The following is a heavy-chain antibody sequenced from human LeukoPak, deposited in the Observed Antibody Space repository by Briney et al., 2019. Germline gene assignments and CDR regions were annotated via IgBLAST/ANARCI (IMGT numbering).Heavy chain of an antibody. CDR1: TFAFSSYA. CDR3: ARDLSGDGYYYGMDV. Sequence: GGSLRLSCAASTFAFSSYAMTWVRQAPGKGLEWVSVIYSGGSTYYADSVKSRFTISRDNSKNTLYLQMNSLRAEDTAVYYCARDLSGDGYYYGMDVWGQGTTVTISS. D-gene: IGHD5-24*01. V-gene: IGHV3-66*01. J-gene: IGHJ6*02. CDR2: IYSGGST.